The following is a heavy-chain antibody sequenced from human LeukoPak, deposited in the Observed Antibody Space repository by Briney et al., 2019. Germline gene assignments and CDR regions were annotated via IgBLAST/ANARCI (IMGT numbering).Heavy chain of an antibody. Sequence: GGSLRLSCAASGFTFSSHGMHWVRQAPGKGLEGVAVIWYDGSNKYYADSVKGRLTISRDNSKNMLYVEMNSLRAEDTAVYYCVRWGSGKVMDVWGKGTTVTVSP. CDR1: GFTFSSHG. CDR3: VRWGSGKVMDV. J-gene: IGHJ6*04. D-gene: IGHD7-27*01. V-gene: IGHV3-33*01. CDR2: IWYDGSNK.